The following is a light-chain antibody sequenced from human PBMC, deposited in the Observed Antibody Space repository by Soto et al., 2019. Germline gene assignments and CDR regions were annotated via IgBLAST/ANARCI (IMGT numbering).Light chain of an antibody. V-gene: IGLV6-57*04. CDR3: KSYAGSNTYV. J-gene: IGLJ1*01. Sequence: NFMLTQPHSVSESPGKTVTISCTRSSGSIASNYVQWYQQRPGSAPTTVIYEDNQRPSGVPDRFSGSKSGNTASLTVSGLQAADEADYFCKSYAGSNTYVFGSGTKVTVL. CDR2: EDN. CDR1: SGSIASNY.